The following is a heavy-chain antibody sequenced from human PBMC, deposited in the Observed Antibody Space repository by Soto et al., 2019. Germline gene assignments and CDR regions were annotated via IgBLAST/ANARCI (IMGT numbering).Heavy chain of an antibody. Sequence: SETLSLTCAVNGGSFSGYYWNWIRQPPGTGLEWIGEIKHSGSTNYNPSLKSRVTISIDTSKNQFSLKLNSVTAADTAVYYCARGPCTGSGCHSRYYYGMDVWGQGTTVTVSS. CDR1: GGSFSGYY. V-gene: IGHV4-34*01. CDR3: ARGPCTGSGCHSRYYYGMDV. J-gene: IGHJ6*02. CDR2: IKHSGST. D-gene: IGHD2-15*01.